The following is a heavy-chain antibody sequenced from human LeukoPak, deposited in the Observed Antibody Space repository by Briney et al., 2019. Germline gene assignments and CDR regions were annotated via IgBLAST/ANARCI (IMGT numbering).Heavy chain of an antibody. Sequence: VSVKVSCKVSGYTLTELSMHWVRQAPGKGLEWMGGFDPEDGETIYAQKFQGRVTMTEDTSTDTAYMELSSLRSEDTAVYYCATGYPNAQHYRRYYYYYMDVWGKGTTVTVSS. CDR3: ATGYPNAQHYRRYYYYYMDV. D-gene: IGHD4-11*01. CDR1: GYTLTELS. CDR2: FDPEDGET. V-gene: IGHV1-24*01. J-gene: IGHJ6*03.